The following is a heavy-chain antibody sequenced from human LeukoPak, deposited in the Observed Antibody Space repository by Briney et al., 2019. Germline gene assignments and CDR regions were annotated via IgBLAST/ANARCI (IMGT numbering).Heavy chain of an antibody. V-gene: IGHV3-74*01. CDR2: INPDGSWT. J-gene: IGHJ5*02. CDR1: GFTFNSYW. D-gene: IGHD3-10*01. CDR3: AKEHSGSYPDPNRENWFDP. Sequence: GGSLRLSCAASGFTFNSYWMVWFRQAPGKGLVWVSCINPDGSWTLHADSVKGRFAISRDYARNTLYLQMNSLRAEDTAVYYCAKEHSGSYPDPNRENWFDPWGQGTLVTVSS.